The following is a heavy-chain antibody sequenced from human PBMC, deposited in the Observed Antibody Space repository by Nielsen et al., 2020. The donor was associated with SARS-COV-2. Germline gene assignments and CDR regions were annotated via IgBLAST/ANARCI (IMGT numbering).Heavy chain of an antibody. D-gene: IGHD1-26*01. V-gene: IGHV3-33*01. CDR3: ARDGWDRSTDGMDV. CDR1: GFTFKSYG. CDR2: IWNDGSNK. Sequence: GESLKISCAASGFTFKSYGMHWVRQAPGKGLEWVAVIWNDGSNKQYADSVKGRFTISRDNFKNTLFLQMNSLRVEDTAVYFCARDGWDRSTDGMDVWGQGTTVTVSS. J-gene: IGHJ6*02.